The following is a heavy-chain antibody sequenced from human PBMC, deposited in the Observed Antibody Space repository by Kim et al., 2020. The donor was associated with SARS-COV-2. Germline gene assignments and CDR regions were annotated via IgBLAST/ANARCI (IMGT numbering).Heavy chain of an antibody. D-gene: IGHD6-13*01. CDR2: ICNDGSNK. V-gene: IGHV3-33*01. CDR1: DFAFSNYG. Sequence: GGSLRLSCAASDFAFSNYGMHWVRQAPGKGLEWVAIICNDGSNKFYADSLKGRFTVSRDNFKNTLYLQMDSLRAEDTAVYYCARDGELVSFSSSWSSVLDSWGQGTLVTVSS. CDR3: ARDGELVSFSSSWSSVLDS. J-gene: IGHJ4*02.